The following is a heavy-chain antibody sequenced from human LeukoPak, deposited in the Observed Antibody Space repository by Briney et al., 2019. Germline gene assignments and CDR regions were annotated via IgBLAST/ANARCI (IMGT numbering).Heavy chain of an antibody. V-gene: IGHV3-30*18. Sequence: GGSLRLSCAASGFTFSSYGMHWVRQAPGKGLEWVAVISYDGSNKYYADSVKGRFTISRDNSKDTLYLQMNSLRAEDTAVYYCAKEWELSTGDFDYWGQGTLVTVSS. CDR3: AKEWELSTGDFDY. CDR1: GFTFSSYG. CDR2: ISYDGSNK. D-gene: IGHD1-26*01. J-gene: IGHJ4*02.